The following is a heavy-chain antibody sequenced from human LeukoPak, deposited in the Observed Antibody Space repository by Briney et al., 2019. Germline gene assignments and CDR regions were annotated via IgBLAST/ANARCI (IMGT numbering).Heavy chain of an antibody. CDR1: GFTFSSYS. Sequence: GGSLRLSCAASGFTFSSYSMNWVRQAPGKGLEWVSSISSSSSYIYYADSVKGRFTISRDNAKNSLYLQMNSLRAEDTAVYYCARVARDYYDSSGYYYLRWFDYWGQGTLVTVSS. CDR2: ISSSSSYI. V-gene: IGHV3-21*01. CDR3: ARVARDYYDSSGYYYLRWFDY. J-gene: IGHJ4*02. D-gene: IGHD3-22*01.